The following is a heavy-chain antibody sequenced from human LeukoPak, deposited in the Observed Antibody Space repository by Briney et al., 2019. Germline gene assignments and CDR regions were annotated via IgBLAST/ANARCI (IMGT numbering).Heavy chain of an antibody. J-gene: IGHJ4*02. CDR2: IFHSGST. D-gene: IGHD3-10*01. CDR1: GDSISSNNW. Sequence: SGTLSLTCAVSGDSISSNNWWSWVRQPPGKGLEWIGEIFHSGSTNYNPSLKSRVTISVDKSKNQFSLKLSSVTAADTAVFYCARTTLGGSGSFDYWGQGTLVTVSS. V-gene: IGHV4-4*02. CDR3: ARTTLGGSGSFDY.